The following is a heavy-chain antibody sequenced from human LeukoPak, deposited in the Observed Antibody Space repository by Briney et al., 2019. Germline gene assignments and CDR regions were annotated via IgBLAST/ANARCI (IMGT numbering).Heavy chain of an antibody. CDR3: ARDITMVRGVIID. Sequence: GGSLRLSCAASGFTVSSNYMSWVRQAPGKGLEWVSVIYSGGSTYYADSVKGRFTISRDNSKNTLYLQMNSLRAEDTAVYYCARDITMVRGVIIDWGQGTLVTVSS. J-gene: IGHJ4*02. V-gene: IGHV3-53*01. CDR1: GFTVSSNY. CDR2: IYSGGST. D-gene: IGHD3-10*01.